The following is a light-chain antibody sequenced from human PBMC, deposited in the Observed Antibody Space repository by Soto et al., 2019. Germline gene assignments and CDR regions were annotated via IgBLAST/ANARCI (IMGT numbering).Light chain of an antibody. CDR3: QQSNNWPKT. CDR2: DAS. CDR1: QSVNSN. J-gene: IGKJ1*01. V-gene: IGKV3-15*01. Sequence: IVMTQSPATLSVSPGEKATLSCRASQSVNSNLAWYQQKPGQAPRLLISDASPRAASLPARFSGSGSGTELTLSISSLQSEDFAVYFCQQSNNWPKTFGQGTKVDIK.